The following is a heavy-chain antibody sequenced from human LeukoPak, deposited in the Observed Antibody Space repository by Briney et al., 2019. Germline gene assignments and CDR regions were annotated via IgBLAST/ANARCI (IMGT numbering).Heavy chain of an antibody. CDR2: ISYDGSNK. CDR1: GFTFSSYG. D-gene: IGHD4-17*01. CDR3: AKRNYGDIDY. J-gene: IGHJ4*02. V-gene: IGHV3-30*18. Sequence: GRSLRLSCAASGFTFSSYGMHWVRQAPGKGLEWVAVISYDGSNKYYADSVKGRFTISRDNSKNTLYLQMNSLGAEDTAVYYCAKRNYGDIDYWGQGTLVTVSS.